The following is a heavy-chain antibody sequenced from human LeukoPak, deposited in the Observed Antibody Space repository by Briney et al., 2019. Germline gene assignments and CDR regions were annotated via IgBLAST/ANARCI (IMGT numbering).Heavy chain of an antibody. Sequence: GGSPRLSCAASGFPSSSFLVSSVGRAPGQGREGVGDIKEDGSEKYYVDSVKGRFTISRDNAKNSLYLQMNSLRAEDTALYYCAKGGQWLVGDYFDYWGQGTLVTVSS. V-gene: IGHV3-7*03. D-gene: IGHD6-19*01. CDR1: GFPSSSFL. J-gene: IGHJ4*02. CDR2: IKEDGSEK. CDR3: AKGGQWLVGDYFDY.